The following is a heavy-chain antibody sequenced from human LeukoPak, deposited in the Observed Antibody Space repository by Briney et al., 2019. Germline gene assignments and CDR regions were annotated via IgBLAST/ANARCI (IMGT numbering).Heavy chain of an antibody. CDR3: ARVLGYCSGGNCYWFDP. D-gene: IGHD2-15*01. Sequence: ASVKVSCXASGYTFTGYYMHWVRQARGQGLEWMGRINPNSGGTNYAQKFQGRVTMTRDTSISTAYMELSRLRSDDTAVYYCARVLGYCSGGNCYWFDPWGQGTLVTVSS. CDR1: GYTFTGYY. CDR2: INPNSGGT. V-gene: IGHV1-2*06. J-gene: IGHJ5*02.